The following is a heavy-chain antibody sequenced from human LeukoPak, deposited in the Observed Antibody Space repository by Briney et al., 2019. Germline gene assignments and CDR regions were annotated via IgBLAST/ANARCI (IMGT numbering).Heavy chain of an antibody. V-gene: IGHV3-23*01. CDR1: GFAFSSYA. J-gene: IGHJ4*02. CDR3: ARDEDDSGGKD. CDR2: ISGSGGST. D-gene: IGHD4-23*01. Sequence: PGGSLRLSCAASGFAFSSYAMSWVRQAPGKGLEWVSAISGSGGSTYYADSVKGRFTISRDNSKNTLYLQMNSLRAEDTAVYFCARDEDDSGGKDWGQGTLVTVSS.